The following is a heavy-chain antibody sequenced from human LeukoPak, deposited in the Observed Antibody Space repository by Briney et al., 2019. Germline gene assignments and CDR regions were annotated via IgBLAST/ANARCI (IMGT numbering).Heavy chain of an antibody. CDR2: IYPGDSDT. V-gene: IGHV5-51*01. Sequence: GESLKISCKGSGYSFTSYWIGWVRQMPGKGLEWMGIIYPGDSDTRYSPSFQGQVTISADKSISTAYLQWSSLKASDTAMYYCARRVRGVITTGNYFDYWGQGTLVTVSS. J-gene: IGHJ4*02. CDR3: ARRVRGVITTGNYFDY. D-gene: IGHD3-10*01. CDR1: GYSFTSYW.